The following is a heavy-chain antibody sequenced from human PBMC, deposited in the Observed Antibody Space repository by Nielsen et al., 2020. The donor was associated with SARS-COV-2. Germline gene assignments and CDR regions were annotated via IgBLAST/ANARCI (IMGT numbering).Heavy chain of an antibody. CDR1: GFTFDDYA. Sequence: GGSLRLSCAASGFTFDDYAMHWVRQAPGKGLEWVSGISWNSGSIGYADSVKGRFTISRDNAKNSLYLQMNSLRAEDTALYYCAKNLVGATTGYYGRDVGGQGTTVTVSS. CDR2: ISWNSGSI. V-gene: IGHV3-9*01. CDR3: AKNLVGATTGYYGRDV. J-gene: IGHJ6*02. D-gene: IGHD1-26*01.